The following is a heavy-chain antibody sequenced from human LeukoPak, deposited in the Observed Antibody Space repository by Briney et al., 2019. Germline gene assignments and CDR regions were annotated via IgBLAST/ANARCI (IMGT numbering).Heavy chain of an antibody. Sequence: GGSLRLSCAASGFTFSDYYMSWIGQAPGKGLEWISYISNSGSTTYHADSVKGRFSISRDNAKNLLYLQMNSLRAEDTAVYYCARGAAAGIVGWLDPWGQGTRVTVSS. CDR1: GFTFSDYY. D-gene: IGHD6-13*01. CDR3: ARGAAAGIVGWLDP. CDR2: ISNSGSTT. V-gene: IGHV3-11*04. J-gene: IGHJ5*02.